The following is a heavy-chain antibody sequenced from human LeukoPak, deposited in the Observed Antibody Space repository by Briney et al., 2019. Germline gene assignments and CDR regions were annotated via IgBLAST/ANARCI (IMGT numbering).Heavy chain of an antibody. CDR2: ISSSGKNI. D-gene: IGHD5-18*01. CDR3: ARDGYEGRDY. Sequence: GGALRLSCEGSGFTFSSFEMNWVRQAPGKGLEWVSYISSSGKNIYYADSVKGRFTISRDNSKNSLCLQMNSLRAEDTAVYYCARDGYEGRDYWGQGTLVTVPS. V-gene: IGHV3-48*03. CDR1: GFTFSSFE. J-gene: IGHJ4*02.